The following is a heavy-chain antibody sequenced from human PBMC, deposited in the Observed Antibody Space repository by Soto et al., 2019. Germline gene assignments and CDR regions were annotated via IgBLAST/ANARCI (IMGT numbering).Heavy chain of an antibody. CDR1: GASIRGNS. CDR2: ILALGIT. J-gene: IGHJ5*02. CDR3: VRDGTKTLRDWFDP. Sequence: QVQLQESGPGLVKPSETRSLTGTVSGASIRGNSGSWFGKSPGRGRGWLGGILALGITHYNPSLKSRVMMSVDTSKKQFSLRLRSVTAADTAVYYCVRDGTKTLRDWFDPWGQGISVTVSS. D-gene: IGHD1-1*01. V-gene: IGHV4-4*07.